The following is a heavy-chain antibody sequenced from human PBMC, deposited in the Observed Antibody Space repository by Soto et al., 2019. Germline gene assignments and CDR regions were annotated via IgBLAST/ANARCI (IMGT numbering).Heavy chain of an antibody. CDR3: AAFVVGGPSGWFDL. D-gene: IGHD1-26*01. CDR2: IVVGSGNT. J-gene: IGHJ5*02. V-gene: IGHV1-58*02. Sequence: QMQLVQSGPEVKKPGTSVKVSCKASGFTFTRSAMQWVRQARGQRLEWIGWIVVGSGNTNYGQRFQERVTISRDMSTSTTYMELSNLRSEDTAVYYCAAFVVGGPSGWFDLWGQGTLVTVSS. CDR1: GFTFTRSA.